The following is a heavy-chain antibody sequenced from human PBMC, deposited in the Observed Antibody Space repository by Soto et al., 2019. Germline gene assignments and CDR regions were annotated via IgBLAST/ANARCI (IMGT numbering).Heavy chain of an antibody. V-gene: IGHV4-59*01. CDR3: ARNEYSGNYPYFDY. CDR1: SGSSSTDY. Sequence: LETLSLTWTVSSGSSSTDYWSWIRQPPGKGLEWIGYVSHSGSTNYNPSLKSRVTISVDTSKNQFSLRLNSVTAADTAFYYCARNEYSGNYPYFDYWGQGTLVTVSS. J-gene: IGHJ4*02. CDR2: VSHSGST. D-gene: IGHD1-26*01.